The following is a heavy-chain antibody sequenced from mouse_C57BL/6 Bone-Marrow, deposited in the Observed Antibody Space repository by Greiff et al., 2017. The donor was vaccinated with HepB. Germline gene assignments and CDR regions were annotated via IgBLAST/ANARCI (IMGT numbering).Heavy chain of an antibody. D-gene: IGHD1-1*01. CDR3: ARSGNYYGPYYFDY. CDR2: LYPSDIYT. CDR1: FYPFPISF. J-gene: IGHJ2*01. V-gene: IGHV1-69*01. Sequence: LSFPSSFYPFPISFIPFFPHLPFHCLECIFYLYPSDIYTNYNQKFKGKSTLTVDKSSSTAYMQLSSLTSEDSAVYYCARSGNYYGPYYFDYWGQGNNIKVSS.